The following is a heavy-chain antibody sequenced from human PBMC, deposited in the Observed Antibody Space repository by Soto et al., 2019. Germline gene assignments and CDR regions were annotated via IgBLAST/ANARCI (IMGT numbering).Heavy chain of an antibody. J-gene: IGHJ3*01. CDR1: GFTFDDHG. CDR2: ITWNGATT. D-gene: IGHD6-19*01. V-gene: IGHV3-20*04. CDR3: ARDGGVVVAVDAFDV. Sequence: EVQLVESGGGVVRPGGSLRLFCAASGFTFDDHGMTWVRQAPGKGLEWVSGITWNGATTGYADSVKGRFTISRDNAKNSLYLQMNTLRVEDTALYYCARDGGVVVAVDAFDVWGQGTMVTVSS.